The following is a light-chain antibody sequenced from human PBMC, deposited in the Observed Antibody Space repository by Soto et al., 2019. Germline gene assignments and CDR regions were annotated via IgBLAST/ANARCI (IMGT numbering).Light chain of an antibody. CDR1: SSNIGAGYD. CDR2: GNS. V-gene: IGLV1-40*01. CDR3: QSYDSSLSGSL. Sequence: QSLLTQPPSVSGAPGQRVTISCTGSSSNIGAGYDVHWYQQLPGTAPKLPIYGNSNRPSGVPDRFSGSKSGTSASLAITGLQAEDEADYYCQSYDSSLSGSLFGGGTKLTVL. J-gene: IGLJ2*01.